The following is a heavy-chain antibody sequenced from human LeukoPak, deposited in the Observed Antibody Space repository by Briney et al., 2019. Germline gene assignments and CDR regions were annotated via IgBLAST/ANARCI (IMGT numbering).Heavy chain of an antibody. J-gene: IGHJ4*02. D-gene: IGHD1-26*01. V-gene: IGHV1-18*01. CDR3: ASRKLYSGSYYFDY. CDR2: ISVYNGNT. Sequence: GASVKVSCKASGYTFSSYGISWVRQAPGQGLEWMGWISVYNGNTNYAQKVQGRVTMTTDTSTSTAYMDLRSLRSDDTAVYYCASRKLYSGSYYFDYWGQGTLVTVSS. CDR1: GYTFSSYG.